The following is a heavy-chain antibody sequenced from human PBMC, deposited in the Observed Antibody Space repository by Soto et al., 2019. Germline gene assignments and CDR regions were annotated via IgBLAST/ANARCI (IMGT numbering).Heavy chain of an antibody. CDR1: GFTFSSYS. Sequence: GGSLRLSCAASGFTFSSYSMNWVRQAPGKGLEWVSSISSSSSYIYYADSEKGRFTISRDNAKNSLYLQMNSLRAEDTAVYYCARDLLYKDDYYYYGMAVWAHATPITV. CDR2: ISSSSSYI. V-gene: IGHV3-21*01. J-gene: IGHJ6*02. CDR3: ARDLLYKDDYYYYGMAV. D-gene: IGHD1-20*01.